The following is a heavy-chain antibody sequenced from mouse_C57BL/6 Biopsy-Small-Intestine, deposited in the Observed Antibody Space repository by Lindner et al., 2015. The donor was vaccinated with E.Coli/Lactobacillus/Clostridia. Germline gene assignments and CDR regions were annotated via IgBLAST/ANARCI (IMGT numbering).Heavy chain of an antibody. CDR2: ISAYNGNT. CDR1: GFTFSNYG. J-gene: IGHJ4*01. V-gene: IGHV1-4*02. CDR3: ARDQGYQLVWDLYYYAMDV. D-gene: IGHD2-1*01. Sequence: SVKVSCKASGFTFSNYGINWVRQAPGQGLEWVGWISAYNGNTDYAQMFQGRIKMTTDSSTRTAYMELRSLSSDDTAVYYCARDQGYQLVWDLYYYAMDVWGQGTTVTVSS.